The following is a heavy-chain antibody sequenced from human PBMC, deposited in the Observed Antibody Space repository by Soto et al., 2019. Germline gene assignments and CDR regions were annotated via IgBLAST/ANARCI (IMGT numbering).Heavy chain of an antibody. V-gene: IGHV3-23*01. J-gene: IGHJ4*02. D-gene: IGHD4-17*01. CDR1: GFTFTNYA. Sequence: GGSLRLSCAASGFTFTNYAMTWARQAPGKGLEWVSSLLRSGSTTYYADSVKGRFTISSDISANSLYLQMDSLRAEDTAVYYCAKDAVSGDGIWLLDSWGQGTVVTVS. CDR2: LLRSGSTT. CDR3: AKDAVSGDGIWLLDS.